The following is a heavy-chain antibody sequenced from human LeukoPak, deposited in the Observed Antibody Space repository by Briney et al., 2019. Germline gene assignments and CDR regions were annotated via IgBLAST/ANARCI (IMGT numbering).Heavy chain of an antibody. D-gene: IGHD5-18*01. CDR3: SRDDTYAYDY. Sequence: GGSLRLSCAASGFTFSYNWMYWVRQAPGKGLVWVSRIDNDGSSTNYADSVKGRFTISRDNAKNTLYLQMNSLRAEDTAVYYCSRDDTYAYDYWGQGTLVTVSS. J-gene: IGHJ4*02. CDR2: IDNDGSST. CDR1: GFTFSYNW. V-gene: IGHV3-74*01.